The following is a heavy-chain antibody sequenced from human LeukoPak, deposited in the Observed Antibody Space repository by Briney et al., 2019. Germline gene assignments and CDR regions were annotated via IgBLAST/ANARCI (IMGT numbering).Heavy chain of an antibody. CDR3: VKHSSGWYVY. CDR2: ISSNGGST. Sequence: GGSLRLSCSASGFTFSSYAMHWVRQAPGKGLEYVSAISSNGGSTYYADSVKGRFTISRDNSKNTLYLQMSSLRTEDTAVYYCVKHSSGWYVYWGHGTLVTVSS. CDR1: GFTFSSYA. D-gene: IGHD6-19*01. V-gene: IGHV3-64D*08. J-gene: IGHJ5*01.